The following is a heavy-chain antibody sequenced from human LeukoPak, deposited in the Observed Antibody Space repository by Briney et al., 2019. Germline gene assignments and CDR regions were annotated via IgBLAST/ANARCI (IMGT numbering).Heavy chain of an antibody. CDR3: ARVVRGDYAYFDY. Sequence: GGSLRLXCAASGFTFSSYSMNWVRQAPGKVLEWVSSISSSSSYIYYADSVKGRFTISRDNAKNSLYLQMNSLRAEDTAVYYCARVVRGDYAYFDYWGQGTLVTVSS. V-gene: IGHV3-21*01. CDR1: GFTFSSYS. J-gene: IGHJ4*02. CDR2: ISSSSSYI. D-gene: IGHD4-17*01.